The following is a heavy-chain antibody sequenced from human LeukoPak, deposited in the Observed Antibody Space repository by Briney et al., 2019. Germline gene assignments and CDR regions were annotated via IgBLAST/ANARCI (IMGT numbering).Heavy chain of an antibody. Sequence: GGSLRLSCAASGFTFSNYVMHWVRQAPGKGLEWVAVIWYDGSNKYYADSVKGRFTISRDNSKNTLYLQMNSLRAEDTAVYYCARGRAGAARSTNFDYWGQGTLVTVSS. CDR2: IWYDGSNK. CDR1: GFTFSNYV. V-gene: IGHV3-33*01. CDR3: ARGRAGAARSTNFDY. D-gene: IGHD2/OR15-2a*01. J-gene: IGHJ4*02.